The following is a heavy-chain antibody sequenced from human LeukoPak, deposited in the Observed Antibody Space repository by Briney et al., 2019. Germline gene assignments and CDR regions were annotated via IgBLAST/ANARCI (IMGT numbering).Heavy chain of an antibody. V-gene: IGHV3-66*01. CDR1: GIDVSSNY. J-gene: IGHJ5*02. D-gene: IGHD1-26*01. CDR3: AREVGA. Sequence: GGSLRLSCTVSGIDVSSNYISWVRQAPGKGLEWVSVTYVSRNTYYADSVKGRFIVSRDNSKNTLYLEMNSLRVEDTGVYYCAREVGAWGQGTLVTVSS. CDR2: TYVSRNT.